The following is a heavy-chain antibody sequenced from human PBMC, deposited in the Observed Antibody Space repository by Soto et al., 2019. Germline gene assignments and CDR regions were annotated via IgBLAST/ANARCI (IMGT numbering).Heavy chain of an antibody. CDR1: GFNLSSNS. D-gene: IGHD4-17*01. J-gene: IGHJ4*02. Sequence: EVLLVESGGGLVQPGGSLRLSCAASGFNLSSNSMNWVRQAPGKGLEWLSSISSSSNYIYYADSVKGRFSFSRDNAKNSLYLQMNSTIVDDTAVYFCARDRVQDYGDSGSDYWGQGTLVTVSS. V-gene: IGHV3-21*01. CDR3: ARDRVQDYGDSGSDY. CDR2: ISSSSNYI.